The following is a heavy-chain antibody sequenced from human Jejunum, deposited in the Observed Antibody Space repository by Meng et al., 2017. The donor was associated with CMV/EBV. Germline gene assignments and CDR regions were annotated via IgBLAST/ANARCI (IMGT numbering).Heavy chain of an antibody. J-gene: IGHJ4*02. CDR1: FSNTY. CDR3: VRGGYCSGGSCSSFDY. Sequence: FSNTYMDWCRKAPEKGMEWIGRTRNTGNTYTTEYAASVKDRFTISRDDSKMSVFLQMNNLKSEDTAMYYCVRGGYCSGGSCSSFDYWGQGTLVTVSS. V-gene: IGHV3-72*01. D-gene: IGHD2-15*01. CDR2: TRNTGNTYTT.